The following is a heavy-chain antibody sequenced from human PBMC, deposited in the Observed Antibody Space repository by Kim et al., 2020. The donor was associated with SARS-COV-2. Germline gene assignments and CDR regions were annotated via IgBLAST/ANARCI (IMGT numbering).Heavy chain of an antibody. CDR1: GFTVSSNY. V-gene: IGHV3-53*01. Sequence: GGSLRLSCAASGFTVSSNYMSWVRQAPGKGLEWVSVIYSGGSTYYADSVKGRFTISRDNSKNTLYLQMNSLRAEDTAVYYCARDVLYSSGHSIGWELDYHYYYGMDVWGQGTTVTVSS. J-gene: IGHJ6*02. D-gene: IGHD6-19*01. CDR3: ARDVLYSSGHSIGWELDYHYYYGMDV. CDR2: IYSGGST.